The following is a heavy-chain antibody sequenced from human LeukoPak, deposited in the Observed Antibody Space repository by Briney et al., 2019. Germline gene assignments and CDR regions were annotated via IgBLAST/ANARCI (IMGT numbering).Heavy chain of an antibody. V-gene: IGHV3-21*01. J-gene: IGHJ6*03. CDR2: ISSSRSYI. Sequence: KPGGSLRLSCAASGFTFSSYSMNWVRQAPGKRREWVSSISSSRSYIYYADSVKGRFTISRDNAKNSLYLQMNSLRAEDTTVYYCARDLKASEVVPAAIGDYYYYYMDVWGKGTTVTVSS. CDR1: GFTFSSYS. CDR3: ARDLKASEVVPAAIGDYYYYYMDV. D-gene: IGHD2-2*02.